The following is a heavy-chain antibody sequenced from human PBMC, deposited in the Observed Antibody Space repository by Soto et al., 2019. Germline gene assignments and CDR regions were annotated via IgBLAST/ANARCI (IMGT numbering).Heavy chain of an antibody. J-gene: IGHJ4*02. CDR3: VRGYRISMVILTTNYFDS. V-gene: IGHV4-34*01. CDR2: IHHGGST. Sequence: SETLSLTCAVNGGPFGGFYWTRIRQSPGKGLEWIGEIHHGGSTNYNPSLKSRVTMSLDTSKNQFSLKLTSVTAADTAVYYCVRGYRISMVILTTNYFDSWGQGTPVTVSS. D-gene: IGHD3-10*01. CDR1: GGPFGGFY.